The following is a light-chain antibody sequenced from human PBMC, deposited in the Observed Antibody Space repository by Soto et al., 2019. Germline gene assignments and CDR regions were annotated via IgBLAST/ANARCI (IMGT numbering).Light chain of an antibody. CDR3: CSYAGSSTVV. J-gene: IGLJ2*01. CDR2: EDT. V-gene: IGLV2-23*01. Sequence: QSALTQPASVSGSPGQSITISCTGTFSDVGSYNLVSWYQQHPGKAPKLMIYEDTKRPSGVSNRFSGSKSGYTASLTISGLQAEDEADYYCCSYAGSSTVVFGGRTKLTVL. CDR1: FSDVGSYNL.